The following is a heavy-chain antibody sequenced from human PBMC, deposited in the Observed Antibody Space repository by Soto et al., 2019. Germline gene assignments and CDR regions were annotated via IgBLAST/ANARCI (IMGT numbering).Heavy chain of an antibody. Sequence: QLLLQESGSGLVRPSQTLSLTCEVSGGSFSSGSHTWNWIRQPPGKGLEWIGYVYHTGSASYNPSLNNRVTMSVDKSKNQFSLKLTSVTAADTAVYYCASDRMVRGWIDPWGQGILVTVSS. J-gene: IGHJ5*02. CDR3: ASDRMVRGWIDP. D-gene: IGHD3-10*01. V-gene: IGHV4-30-2*01. CDR1: GGSFSSGSHT. CDR2: VYHTGSA.